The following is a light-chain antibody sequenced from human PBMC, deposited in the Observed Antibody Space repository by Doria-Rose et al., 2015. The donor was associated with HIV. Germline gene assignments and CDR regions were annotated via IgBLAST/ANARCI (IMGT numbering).Light chain of an antibody. V-gene: IGKV3-20*01. Sequence: EIVLSQSPGTLSLSPGEIATLSCSASQRGKSCYLAWYQQEPGQAPWLLIYDASTRVTGILDWFSGSGSETDFTLTISRLEPEDVAVYYCQQYGTSRGTFGQGTRLEIK. J-gene: IGKJ5*01. CDR3: QQYGTSRGT. CDR2: DAS. CDR1: QRGKSCY.